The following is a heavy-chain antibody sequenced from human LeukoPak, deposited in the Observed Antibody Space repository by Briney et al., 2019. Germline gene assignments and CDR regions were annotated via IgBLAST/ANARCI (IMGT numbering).Heavy chain of an antibody. Sequence: SETLSLTCTVSGGSISSYYSSWIRQPPGKGLEWIGYIYYSGYTNYNPSLKSRVTISVDTSKNQFSLKLSSVTAADTAVYYCARGNYYFDYWGQGTLVTVSS. CDR2: IYYSGYT. CDR1: GGSISSYY. V-gene: IGHV4-59*01. CDR3: ARGNYYFDY. J-gene: IGHJ4*02.